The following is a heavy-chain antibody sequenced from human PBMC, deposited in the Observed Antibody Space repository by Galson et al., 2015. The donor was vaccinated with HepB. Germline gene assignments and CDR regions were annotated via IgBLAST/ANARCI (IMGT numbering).Heavy chain of an antibody. J-gene: IGHJ4*02. CDR3: ARGGYSGPTLGFDH. CDR1: GFTLSSYV. Sequence: SLRLSCAASGFTLSSYVMHWVRQAPGKWLEWVAAMSYDETKTYYADSVKGRFTISRDNSKNTLYLEMNSLRFEDAAVYYCARGGYSGPTLGFDHWGQGTLVTVSS. V-gene: IGHV3-30*04. CDR2: MSYDETKT. D-gene: IGHD5-12*01.